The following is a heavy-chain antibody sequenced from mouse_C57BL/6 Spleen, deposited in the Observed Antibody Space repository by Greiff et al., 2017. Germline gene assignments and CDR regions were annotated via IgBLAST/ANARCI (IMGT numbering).Heavy chain of an antibody. V-gene: IGHV1-15*01. J-gene: IGHJ3*01. D-gene: IGHD3-3*01. CDR1: GYTFTDYE. CDR2: IDPETGGT. Sequence: QDQLQQSGAELVRPGASVTLSCKASGYTFTDYEMHWVKQTPVHGLEWIGAIDPETGGTAYNQKFKGKAILTADKSSSTAYMELRSLTSEDSAVYYCTRGDQPRDFAYWGQGTLVTVSA. CDR3: TRGDQPRDFAY.